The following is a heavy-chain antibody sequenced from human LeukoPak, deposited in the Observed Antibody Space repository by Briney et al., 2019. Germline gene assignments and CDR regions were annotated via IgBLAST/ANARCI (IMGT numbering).Heavy chain of an antibody. CDR3: ARDDVRGFS. CDR1: GASISSSSDY. J-gene: IGHJ5*02. Sequence: SETLSPTCTVSGASISSSSDYWGWIRQPPGKGLEWIGSIFYSGSTYYNPSLKSRVTISVDTSRNQFSLKLSSVTAADMAVYYCARDDVRGFSWGQGTLVTVSS. CDR2: IFYSGST. V-gene: IGHV4-39*02.